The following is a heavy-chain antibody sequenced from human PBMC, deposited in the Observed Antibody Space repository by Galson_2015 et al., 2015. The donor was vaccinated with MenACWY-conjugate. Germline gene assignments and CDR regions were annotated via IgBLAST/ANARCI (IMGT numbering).Heavy chain of an antibody. CDR3: ANHLRGVAVADIFDI. J-gene: IGHJ3*02. D-gene: IGHD6-19*01. CDR2: ISAYNGNT. V-gene: IGHV1-18*01. Sequence: SVKVSCKASGYTFTSYGISWVRQAPGQGLEWMGWISAYNGNTNYAQKLQGRVTMTTDTSTSTAYMELRSLRSDDTAVYYCANHLRGVAVADIFDIWGQGTMVTVSS. CDR1: GYTFTSYG.